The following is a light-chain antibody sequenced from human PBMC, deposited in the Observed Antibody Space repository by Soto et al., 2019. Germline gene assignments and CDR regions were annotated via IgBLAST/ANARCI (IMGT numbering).Light chain of an antibody. Sequence: QSVLTQPPSASGTPGQRVTISCSGSNSNIGSDTVNWYQQLPGTAPKLLIYSDNQRPSGVPDRFSGSKSGTSASLAISGLQSGDEADYYCATWDDGLNGYVFGTGTKVTVL. CDR2: SDN. CDR1: NSNIGSDT. J-gene: IGLJ1*01. CDR3: ATWDDGLNGYV. V-gene: IGLV1-44*01.